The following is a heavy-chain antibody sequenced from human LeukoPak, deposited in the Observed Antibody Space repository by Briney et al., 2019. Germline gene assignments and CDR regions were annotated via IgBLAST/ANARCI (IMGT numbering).Heavy chain of an antibody. D-gene: IGHD6-6*01. CDR3: AKSPEYSSSFHFDY. V-gene: IGHV3-73*01. CDR1: GFTFSASA. CDR2: IRSRANSYAT. Sequence: GGSLRLSCAASGFTFSASALHWVRQASGKGLEWVGRIRSRANSYATEYAASLKGRFTISRDDSKNTAYLQMNSLKTEDTAVYYCAKSPEYSSSFHFDYWGQGTLVTVSS. J-gene: IGHJ4*02.